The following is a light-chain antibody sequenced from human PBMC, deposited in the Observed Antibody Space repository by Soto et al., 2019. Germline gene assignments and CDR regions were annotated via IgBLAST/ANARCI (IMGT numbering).Light chain of an antibody. CDR3: ATWDTSLSGVV. CDR2: VNN. Sequence: QAVVTQPPSVSAAPGQKVTISCSGNTSNIGNNFVSWYQHLPGTAPKLLIYVNNKRPSEIPDRFSGSKSGSSATLGIAGLQTGDEADYYCATWDTSLSGVVFGGGTQLTVL. V-gene: IGLV1-51*01. CDR1: TSNIGNNF. J-gene: IGLJ2*01.